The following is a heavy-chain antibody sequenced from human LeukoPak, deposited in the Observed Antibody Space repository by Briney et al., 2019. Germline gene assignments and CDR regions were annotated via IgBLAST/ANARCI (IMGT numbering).Heavy chain of an antibody. CDR2: IYHSGST. CDR1: GYSISSGYY. D-gene: IGHD3-3*01. Sequence: SETLSLTCTVSGYSISSGYYWGWIRQPPGKGLEWIGSIYHSGSTYYNPSLKSRVTISVDTSKNQFSLKLSSVTAADTAVYYCARDRRFWSGYYSPDRSEHQYYFDYWGQGTLVTVSS. J-gene: IGHJ4*02. CDR3: ARDRRFWSGYYSPDRSEHQYYFDY. V-gene: IGHV4-38-2*02.